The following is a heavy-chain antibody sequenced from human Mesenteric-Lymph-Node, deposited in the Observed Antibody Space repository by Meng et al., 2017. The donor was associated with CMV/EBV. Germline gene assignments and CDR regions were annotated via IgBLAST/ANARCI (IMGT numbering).Heavy chain of an antibody. V-gene: IGHV1-18*01. D-gene: IGHD2-2*01. CDR3: ARASRLYQLLWVPMFDY. CDR1: GYTFTSYG. Sequence: ASVKVSCKASGYTFTSYGINWVRQAPGQGLEWMGWISAYNGNTNYAQKLQGRVTMTTDTSTSTAYMELRSLRSDDTAVYYCARASRLYQLLWVPMFDYWGQGTLVTVSS. CDR2: ISAYNGNT. J-gene: IGHJ4*02.